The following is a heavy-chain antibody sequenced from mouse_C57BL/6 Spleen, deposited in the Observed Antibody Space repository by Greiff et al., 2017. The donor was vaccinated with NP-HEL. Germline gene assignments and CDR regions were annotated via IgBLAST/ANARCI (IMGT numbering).Heavy chain of an antibody. CDR3: ARNFDYRRAMYY. CDR2: IWRGGST. Sequence: VQLQQSGPGLVQPSQSLSITCTVSGFSLTSYGVHWVRQSPGKGLEWLGVIWRGGSTDYNAAFISRLSISKDNSKSQVFFKMNSLQADDTAIYYCARNFDYRRAMYYWGQGTSVTVAS. CDR1: GFSLTSYG. V-gene: IGHV2-2*01. D-gene: IGHD2-14*01. J-gene: IGHJ4*01.